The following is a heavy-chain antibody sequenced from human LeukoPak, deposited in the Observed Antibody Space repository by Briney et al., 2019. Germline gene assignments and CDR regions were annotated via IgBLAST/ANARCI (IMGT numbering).Heavy chain of an antibody. CDR3: AHRRHDILTGYLNYFDY. V-gene: IGHV2-5*01. CDR2: IYWNDDK. Sequence: SGPTLVNPTQTLTLTCTFSGFSLSTSEVGVGWIRQPPGKALEWISLIYWNDDKRYSPSLKSRLAITKDTSKNQVVLTMTNMDPVATATYYCAHRRHDILTGYLNYFDYWGQGTLVTVSS. CDR1: GFSLSTSEVG. D-gene: IGHD3-9*01. J-gene: IGHJ4*02.